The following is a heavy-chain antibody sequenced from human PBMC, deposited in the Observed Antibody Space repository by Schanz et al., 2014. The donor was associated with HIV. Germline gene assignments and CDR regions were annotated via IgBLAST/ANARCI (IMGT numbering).Heavy chain of an antibody. CDR1: GGSFSTDG. CDR3: ARGNLAWCGGGSCYTRFQFFQV. CDR2: IIPIFGTP. V-gene: IGHV1-69*06. Sequence: QVQLVQSGAEVKKPGSSVTVSCTAFGGSFSTDGISWVRQAPGQGLEWMGGIIPIFGTPKYAQKFQGRVTMIRNTSRSRAYMELSSLGSEDTAMYYCARGNLAWCGGGSCYTRFQFFQVWGQGTLITVSS. J-gene: IGHJ1*01. D-gene: IGHD2-15*01.